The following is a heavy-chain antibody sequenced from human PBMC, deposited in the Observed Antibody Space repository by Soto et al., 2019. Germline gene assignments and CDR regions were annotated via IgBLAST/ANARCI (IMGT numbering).Heavy chain of an antibody. D-gene: IGHD2-8*01. V-gene: IGHV4-39*01. CDR2: IYYSGST. J-gene: IGHJ4*02. CDR1: GGSISSSSYY. Sequence: TSETLSLTCTVSGGSISSSSYYWGWIRQPPGKGLEWIGSIYYSGSTYYNPSLKSRVTISVDTSKNQFSLKLSSVTAADTAVYYCARHLKGYCTNGVCYNFDYWGQGTLVTVSS. CDR3: ARHLKGYCTNGVCYNFDY.